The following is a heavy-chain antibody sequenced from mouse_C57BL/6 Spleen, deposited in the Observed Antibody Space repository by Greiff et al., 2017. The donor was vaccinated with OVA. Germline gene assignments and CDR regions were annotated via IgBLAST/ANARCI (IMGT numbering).Heavy chain of an antibody. D-gene: IGHD4-1*01. CDR3: ARLTGTGFAY. Sequence: EVMLVESGGGLVQPGGSLSLSCEASGFTFTDYYMSWVRQPPGKALEWLGFICNKANGYTTEYRAYVKGRFTIARENSQSILYLQMNALRAEDIATYYCARLTGTGFAYWGQGTLVTVSA. J-gene: IGHJ3*01. V-gene: IGHV7-3*01. CDR1: GFTFTDYY. CDR2: ICNKANGYTT.